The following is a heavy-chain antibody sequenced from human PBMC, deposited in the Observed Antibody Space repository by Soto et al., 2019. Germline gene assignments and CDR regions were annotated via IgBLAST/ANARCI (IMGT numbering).Heavy chain of an antibody. V-gene: IGHV3-30*18. J-gene: IGHJ4*02. D-gene: IGHD3-16*02. CDR2: MSYDGNNQ. CDR1: GFTFSSYA. CDR3: AKALGELSPESFDY. Sequence: PGESLKISCAASGFTFSSYAMHWVRQAPGKGLEWVAIMSYDGNNQYYADSVKGRFTISRDNFKNTLHLQMNSLRAEDTAVYYCAKALGELSPESFDYWGQGILVTVSS.